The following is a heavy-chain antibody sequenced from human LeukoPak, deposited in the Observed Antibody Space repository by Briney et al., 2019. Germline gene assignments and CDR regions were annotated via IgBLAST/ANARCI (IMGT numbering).Heavy chain of an antibody. D-gene: IGHD6-19*01. Sequence: PGGSLRLSCAASGFTFSSYWMSWVRQAPGKGLEWVANIKQDGSEKYYVDSVKGRFTISRDNAKNSLYLQMNSLRAEDTAVYCCASGPYVQWLAPFDYWGQGTLVTVSS. V-gene: IGHV3-7*01. CDR2: IKQDGSEK. CDR1: GFTFSSYW. J-gene: IGHJ4*02. CDR3: ASGPYVQWLAPFDY.